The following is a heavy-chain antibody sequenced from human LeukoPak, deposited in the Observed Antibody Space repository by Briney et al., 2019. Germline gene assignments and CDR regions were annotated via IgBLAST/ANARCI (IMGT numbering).Heavy chain of an antibody. J-gene: IGHJ3*02. D-gene: IGHD1-26*01. CDR3: ARDGELLRDRAFDI. CDR1: GFTFSSYS. CDR2: ISSSSSTI. Sequence: GGSLRLSCAASGFTFSSYSMNWVRQAPGKGLEWVSYISSSSSTIYYADSVKGRFTISRDNAKNSLYLQMNSLRAEDTAVYYCARDGELLRDRAFDIWGQGTMVTVSS. V-gene: IGHV3-48*01.